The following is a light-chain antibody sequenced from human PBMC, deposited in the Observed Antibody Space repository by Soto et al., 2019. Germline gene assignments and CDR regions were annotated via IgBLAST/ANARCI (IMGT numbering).Light chain of an antibody. Sequence: QSVLNQPASVSGSHGQSLSITCTGTSSDVGGYNYVSWYQQHPGKAPKLMIYDVSNRPSGVSNRFSGSRSGNTASLTISGLQAEDEADYYCSSYTSSSTYVFGTGTKVTVL. J-gene: IGLJ1*01. V-gene: IGLV2-14*01. CDR1: SSDVGGYNY. CDR2: DVS. CDR3: SSYTSSSTYV.